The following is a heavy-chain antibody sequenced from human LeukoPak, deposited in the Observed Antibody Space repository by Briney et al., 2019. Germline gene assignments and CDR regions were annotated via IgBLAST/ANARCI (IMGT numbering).Heavy chain of an antibody. CDR2: IYYSGST. CDR3: ARSSGYSSDDAFDI. V-gene: IGHV4-61*08. Sequence: SETLSLTCTVSGGSISSGVYYWGWIRQPPGKGLEWIGYIYYSGSTNYNPSLKSRVTISVDTSKNQFSLKLSSVTAADTAVYYCARSSGYSSDDAFDIWDQGTMVTVSS. D-gene: IGHD3-3*01. CDR1: GGSISSGVYY. J-gene: IGHJ3*02.